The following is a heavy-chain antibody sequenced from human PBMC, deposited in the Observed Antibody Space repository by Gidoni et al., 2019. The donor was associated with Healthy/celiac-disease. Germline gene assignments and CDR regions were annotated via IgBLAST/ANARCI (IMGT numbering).Heavy chain of an antibody. CDR2: ISGSGGRT. V-gene: IGHV3-23*01. D-gene: IGHD3-10*01. CDR1: GFTFSSYA. CDR3: AKVAEVLLWFGELYGMDV. Sequence: EVQLLESGGGLVQPGGSLRLSCAASGFTFSSYAMSWVRQAPGKGLEWVSAISGSGGRTYYADSVKGRFTISRDNSKNTLYLQMNSLRAEDTAVYCCAKVAEVLLWFGELYGMDVWGQGTTVTVSS. J-gene: IGHJ6*02.